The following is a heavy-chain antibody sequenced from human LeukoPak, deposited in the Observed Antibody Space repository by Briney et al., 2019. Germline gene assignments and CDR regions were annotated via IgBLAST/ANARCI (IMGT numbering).Heavy chain of an antibody. Sequence: SETLSLTCTVSGGSISSYYWSWIRQPPGKGLEWIGYIYYSGSTNYNPSLKSRVTISVDTSKNQFSLKLSSVTAADTAVYYRARVWEDYDILTGLKYYFDYWGQGTLVTVSS. CDR1: GGSISSYY. D-gene: IGHD3-9*01. CDR3: ARVWEDYDILTGLKYYFDY. CDR2: IYYSGST. V-gene: IGHV4-59*01. J-gene: IGHJ4*02.